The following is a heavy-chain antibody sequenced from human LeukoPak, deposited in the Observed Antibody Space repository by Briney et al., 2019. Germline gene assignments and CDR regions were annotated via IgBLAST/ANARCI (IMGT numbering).Heavy chain of an antibody. V-gene: IGHV3-30*04. D-gene: IGHD3-10*01. CDR1: GFTFSSY. Sequence: GGSLRLSCAASGFTFSSYVHWVRQAPGKGLEWVAVISYDGSNKYYSDSVKGRFTISRDNSKNTLYLQMNSLRAEDTAVCYCARRQRLLWFGELLRDDYYGMDVWGKGTTVTVSS. CDR2: ISYDGSNK. CDR3: ARRQRLLWFGELLRDDYYGMDV. J-gene: IGHJ6*04.